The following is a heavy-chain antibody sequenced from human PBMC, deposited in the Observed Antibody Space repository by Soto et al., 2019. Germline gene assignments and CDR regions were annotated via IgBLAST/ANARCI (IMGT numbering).Heavy chain of an antibody. CDR1: GGFVSSGNYY. CDR2: MSHSGGT. D-gene: IGHD1-1*01. V-gene: IGHV4-34*01. Sequence: QVQLQQWGAGLLKPSETLSLTCAVYGGFVSSGNYYWSWIRQPPGKGLEWIGEMSHSGGTHFNPSLPGRVTISVDTSKHQSSLKMSSVTAADTALYYCARVERGTATTVVDAFDIWGPGTMVTVSS. CDR3: ARVERGTATTVVDAFDI. J-gene: IGHJ3*02.